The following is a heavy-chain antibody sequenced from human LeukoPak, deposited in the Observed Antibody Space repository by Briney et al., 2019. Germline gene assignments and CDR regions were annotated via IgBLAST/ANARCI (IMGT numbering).Heavy chain of an antibody. CDR3: AKDTRSGYLSDYYFDY. CDR2: ISWNSGSI. V-gene: IGHV3-9*01. CDR1: GFTFDDYA. Sequence: GGSLRLSCAASGFTFDDYAMHWVRQAPGKGLEWVSGISWNSGSIGYADSVKGRFTISRDNAKNSLYLQMNSLRAEDTALYYCAKDTRSGYLSDYYFDYWGQGTLVTVSS. D-gene: IGHD3-22*01. J-gene: IGHJ4*02.